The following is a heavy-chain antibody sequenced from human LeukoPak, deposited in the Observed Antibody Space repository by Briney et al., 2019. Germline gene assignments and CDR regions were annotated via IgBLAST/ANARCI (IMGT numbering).Heavy chain of an antibody. V-gene: IGHV4-39*01. Sequence: PSETLSLTCTVSGGSISSSSYYWGWIRQPPGKGLEWIGSIYYSGSTYYNPSLKSRVTISVDTSKNQFSLKLSSVTAADTAVYYCARQSRITRIYYYYYYMDVWGKGTTVTISS. CDR1: GGSISSSSYY. J-gene: IGHJ6*03. CDR2: IYYSGST. CDR3: ARQSRITRIYYYYYYMDV. D-gene: IGHD3-10*01.